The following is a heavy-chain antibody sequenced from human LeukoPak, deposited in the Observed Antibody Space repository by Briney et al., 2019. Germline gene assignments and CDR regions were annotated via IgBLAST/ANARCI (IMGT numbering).Heavy chain of an antibody. CDR2: ISGSSGST. J-gene: IGHJ4*02. CDR1: GFTFSSYE. Sequence: QPEGSLRLSCAASGFTFSSYEMNWVRQVPGKGLEWVSTISGSSGSTYYADSVKGRLTISRDNSKNTLYLQMNSLRAEDTAVYYCAKMGLMTTLSYSHFDYWGQGTLVTVSS. CDR3: AKMGLMTTLSYSHFDY. V-gene: IGHV3-23*01. D-gene: IGHD4-17*01.